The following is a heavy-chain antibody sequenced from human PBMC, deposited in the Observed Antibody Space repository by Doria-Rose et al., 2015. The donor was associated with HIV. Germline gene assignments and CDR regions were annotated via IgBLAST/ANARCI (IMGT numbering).Heavy chain of an antibody. Sequence: QVTLKESGPVLVKPTETLTLTCTVSGVSLSSPGMGVSWIRQHPGKALEWLANVVQYYERSYKTSLKSRLTISRSTSKSQVVLTMTGMDPVDTATYYCARIKSSRWYHKYYFDFWGQGTLVIVSA. CDR3: ARIKSSRWYHKYYFDF. J-gene: IGHJ4*02. CDR1: GVSLSSPGMG. D-gene: IGHD6-13*01. V-gene: IGHV2-26*01. CDR2: VVQYYER.